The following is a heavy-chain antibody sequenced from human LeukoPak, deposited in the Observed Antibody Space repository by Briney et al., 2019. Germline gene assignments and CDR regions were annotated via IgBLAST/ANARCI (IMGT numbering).Heavy chain of an antibody. J-gene: IGHJ3*02. D-gene: IGHD2-2*01. Sequence: PSQTLSLACTVSGGSISSGSYYWSWIRQPAGKGLEWIGRIYTSGSTNYNPSLKSRVTISVDTSKNQFSLKLSSVTAADTAVYYCARTEYLVPSDDAFDIWGQGTMVTVSS. CDR3: ARTEYLVPSDDAFDI. CDR1: GGSISSGSYY. CDR2: IYTSGST. V-gene: IGHV4-61*02.